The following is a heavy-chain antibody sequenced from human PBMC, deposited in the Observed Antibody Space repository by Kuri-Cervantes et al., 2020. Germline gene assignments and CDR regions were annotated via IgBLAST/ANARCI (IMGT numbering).Heavy chain of an antibody. V-gene: IGHV4-59*01. J-gene: IGHJ4*02. CDR1: GSSIGDSY. D-gene: IGHD4-17*01. Sequence: SETLSLTCTISGSSIGDSYWSWIRQAPGKGLEWIGYIYYSGSTNYNPSLKSRVTISVDTSKNQFSLKLSSVTAADTAVYYCARVVTVTGAYYFDYWGQGTLVTVSS. CDR3: ARVVTVTGAYYFDY. CDR2: IYYSGST.